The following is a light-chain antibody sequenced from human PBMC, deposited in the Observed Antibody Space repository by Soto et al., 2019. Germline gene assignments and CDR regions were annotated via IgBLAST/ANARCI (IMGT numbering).Light chain of an antibody. CDR3: QQRKT. J-gene: IGKJ5*01. CDR1: QSVSSY. CDR2: DAS. Sequence: IVVSQSPATLSLSKGERATLSCRASQSVSSYLAWYQQKPGQAPRLLIYDASNRATGIPARFSGSGSGTDFTLTISSLDPEDFAVYYCQQRKTFGQGTRLEIK. V-gene: IGKV3-11*01.